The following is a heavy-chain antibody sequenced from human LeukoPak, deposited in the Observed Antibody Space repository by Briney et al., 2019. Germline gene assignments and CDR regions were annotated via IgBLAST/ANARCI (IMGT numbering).Heavy chain of an antibody. CDR2: MSSDGNAM. D-gene: IGHD3-22*01. CDR1: GFTLTAYL. CDR3: VRESEYYFDHSASFDY. V-gene: IGHV3-30-3*01. Sequence: GGSLRLSCAASGFTLTAYLIHWVRQAPGKGLEWVAVMSSDGNAMFYADSVEGRFTISRDNSKNTLYLQMNSLRAEDTAVYYCVRESEYYFDHSASFDYWGQGTLVTVSS. J-gene: IGHJ4*02.